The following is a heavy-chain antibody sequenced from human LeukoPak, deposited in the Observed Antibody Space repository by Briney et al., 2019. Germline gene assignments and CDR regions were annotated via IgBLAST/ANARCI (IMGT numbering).Heavy chain of an antibody. V-gene: IGHV3-48*01. Sequence: PGGSLRLSCAVSGFTFSAYAMNWVRQAPGKGLEWVSYISSSSNTTDYADSVKGRFTMSRDNAKNSLYLLMNSLRGEDTAVYYCAREREHDYGTDYWGQGTLVTVSS. D-gene: IGHD4-17*01. J-gene: IGHJ4*02. CDR1: GFTFSAYA. CDR2: ISSSSNTT. CDR3: AREREHDYGTDY.